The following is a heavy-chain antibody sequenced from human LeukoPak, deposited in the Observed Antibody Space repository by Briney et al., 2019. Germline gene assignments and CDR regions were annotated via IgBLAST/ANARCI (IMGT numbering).Heavy chain of an antibody. CDR2: INSDGSST. D-gene: IGHD1/OR15-1a*01. CDR3: ADRTGS. V-gene: IGHV3-74*01. Sequence: GGSLRLSCAASGFTFSSYWMHWVRQAPGEGLVWVSRINSDGSSTSYADSVRGRFTISRDNAKKTLYLQLNSLRPEDTAVYYCADRTGSWGQGTLVTVSS. CDR1: GFTFSSYW. J-gene: IGHJ5*02.